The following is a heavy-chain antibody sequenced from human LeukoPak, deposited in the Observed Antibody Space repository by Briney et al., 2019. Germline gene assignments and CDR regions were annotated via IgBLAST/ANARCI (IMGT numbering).Heavy chain of an antibody. CDR1: GFTVSSNY. CDR3: ARDHGDSRGYYSLYYFDY. D-gene: IGHD3-22*01. J-gene: IGHJ4*02. V-gene: IGHV3-66*02. CDR2: IYSGGST. Sequence: GGSLRLSCAASGFTVSSNYMSWVRQAPGKGLEWVSVIYSGGSTYYADSVKGRFTISRDNSKNTLYLQMNSLRAEDTAVYYCARDHGDSRGYYSLYYFDYWGQGTLVTVSS.